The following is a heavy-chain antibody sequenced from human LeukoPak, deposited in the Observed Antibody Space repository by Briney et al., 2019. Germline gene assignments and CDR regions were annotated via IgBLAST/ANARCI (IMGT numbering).Heavy chain of an antibody. D-gene: IGHD2-2*02. CDR2: INPNSGGT. J-gene: IGHJ4*02. CDR1: GYTFTGYY. V-gene: IGHV1-2*02. Sequence: ASVKVSCKASGYTFTGYYMHWVRQAPGQGLEWMGWINPNSGGTNYAQKFQGRVTMTRGTSISTAYMELSRLRSDDTAVYYCASDGGGYCSSTSCYNNFDYWGQGTLVTVSS. CDR3: ASDGGGYCSSTSCYNNFDY.